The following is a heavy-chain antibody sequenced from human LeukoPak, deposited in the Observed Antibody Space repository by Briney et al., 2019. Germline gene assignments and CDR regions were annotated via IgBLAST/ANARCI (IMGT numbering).Heavy chain of an antibody. V-gene: IGHV1-46*03. J-gene: IGHJ4*02. D-gene: IGHD3-22*01. CDR1: GYTFTSYY. Sequence: ASVKVSCKASGYTFTSYYIHWVRQAPGQGLEWMGIINPSDGSTSYAQNFQGRVTMTRDTSTSTLYMELSSLRSEDKAVYFCARVAYYDSSVHSFDYWGQGTLVTVSS. CDR3: ARVAYYDSSVHSFDY. CDR2: INPSDGST.